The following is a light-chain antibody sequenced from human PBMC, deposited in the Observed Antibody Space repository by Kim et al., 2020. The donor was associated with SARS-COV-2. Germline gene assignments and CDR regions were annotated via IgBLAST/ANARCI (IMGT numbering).Light chain of an antibody. V-gene: IGLV1-40*01. CDR2: GST. CDR1: SSNIGAGYD. Sequence: RVTISCPGSSSNIGAGYDVHWYQQFPGTAPKLLIYGSTNRPSGVPDRFSGSKSGTSASLAITGLQAEDEADYFCQSYDNSLSGYVFATGTKVTVL. CDR3: QSYDNSLSGYV. J-gene: IGLJ1*01.